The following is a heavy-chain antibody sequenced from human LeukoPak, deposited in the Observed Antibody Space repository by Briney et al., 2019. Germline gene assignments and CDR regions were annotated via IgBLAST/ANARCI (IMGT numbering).Heavy chain of an antibody. J-gene: IGHJ5*02. CDR3: ARHLAAAGLYNWFDP. Sequence: SETLSLTCTVSGGSISSSSYYWGWIRQPPGKGLEWIGSIYYSGSTYYNPSLKSRVTLSVDTSKNQFSLKLSSVTAADTAVYYCARHLAAAGLYNWFDPWGQGTLVTVSS. CDR1: GGSISSSSYY. V-gene: IGHV4-39*01. D-gene: IGHD6-13*01. CDR2: IYYSGST.